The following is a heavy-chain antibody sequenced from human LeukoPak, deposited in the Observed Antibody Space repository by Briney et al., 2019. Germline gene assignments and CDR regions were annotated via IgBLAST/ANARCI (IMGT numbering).Heavy chain of an antibody. J-gene: IGHJ4*01. CDR1: GGSISSYY. D-gene: IGHD2-15*01. CDR2: IYYSWST. CDR3: ARAVLSYCRGGRCPYFDY. Sequence: PSETLSLTCTVSGGSISSYYWSWIRQPPGKGREWVGYIYYSWSTNYKPSLKSRSTISVDTSKKQFSLKLSSLTAADTALYYCARAVLSYCRGGRCPYFDYWGQGTLVTVSS. V-gene: IGHV4-59*01.